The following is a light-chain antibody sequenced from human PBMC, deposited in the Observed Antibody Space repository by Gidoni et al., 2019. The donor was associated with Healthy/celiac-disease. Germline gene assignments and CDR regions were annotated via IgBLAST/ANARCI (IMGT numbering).Light chain of an antibody. Sequence: EIVLTQSPATLSLSPGDRATLSCKASQSVSIYLAWYQQKPGQAPRLLIYDASNRATGIPARFSGSGSGTDFTLTISSLEPEDFAVYYCQQRSNWPYTFGQGTKLEIK. CDR1: QSVSIY. J-gene: IGKJ2*01. CDR2: DAS. CDR3: QQRSNWPYT. V-gene: IGKV3-11*01.